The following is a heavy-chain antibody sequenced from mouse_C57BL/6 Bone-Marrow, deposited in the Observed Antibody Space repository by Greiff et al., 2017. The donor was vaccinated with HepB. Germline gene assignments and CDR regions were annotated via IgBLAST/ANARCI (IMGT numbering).Heavy chain of an antibody. Sequence: EVQLQQSGPELVKPGASVKISCKASGYTFTDYYMNWVKQSHGKSLEWIGDINPNNGGTSYNQKFKGKATLTVDKSSSTAYRELSSLTSEDSAVYYCARYRITTVVRRYFDVWGTGTTVTVSS. D-gene: IGHD1-1*01. CDR2: INPNNGGT. CDR1: GYTFTDYY. CDR3: ARYRITTVVRRYFDV. V-gene: IGHV1-26*01. J-gene: IGHJ1*03.